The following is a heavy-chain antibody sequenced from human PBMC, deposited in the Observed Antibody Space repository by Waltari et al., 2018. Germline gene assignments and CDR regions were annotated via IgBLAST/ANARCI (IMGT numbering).Heavy chain of an antibody. J-gene: IGHJ4*02. CDR1: DFSISTNYY. D-gene: IGHD3-22*01. CDR3: ARQSGYYRYYFDY. CDR2: IYYSGGT. V-gene: IGHV4-59*01. Sequence: QLQESGPGLVKPSETLSLTCDVSDFSISTNYYWGWIRQPPGKGLEWIGYIYYSGGTNYNPSLKSRVTISVDTSKNQFSLKLTSVTAAETAVYYCARQSGYYRYYFDYWGQGSLVTVSS.